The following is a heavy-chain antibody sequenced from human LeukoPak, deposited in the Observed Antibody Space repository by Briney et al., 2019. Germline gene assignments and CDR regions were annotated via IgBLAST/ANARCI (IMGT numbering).Heavy chain of an antibody. J-gene: IGHJ4*02. Sequence: SVKVSCKASGFTFTSSAMQWVRQARGQRLVWIGWIVVGSGNTNYAQKFQERVTITRDMSTSTAYMELSSLRSEDTAVYYCAADLGRYYDSSGSGLDYWGQGTLVTVSS. V-gene: IGHV1-58*02. CDR3: AADLGRYYDSSGSGLDY. CDR1: GFTFTSSA. D-gene: IGHD3-22*01. CDR2: IVVGSGNT.